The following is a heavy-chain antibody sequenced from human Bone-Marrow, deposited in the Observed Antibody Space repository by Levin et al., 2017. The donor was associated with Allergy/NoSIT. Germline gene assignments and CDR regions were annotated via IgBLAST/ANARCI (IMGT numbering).Heavy chain of an antibody. CDR2: IKSETDGGTT. CDR3: ITHDYYDSGSYNFDH. Sequence: GESLKISCAASGFGFRGAWLSWVRQAPGKGLEWVGRIKSETDGGTTDDAAPVKGRFTISRDDSKNTMYLQMNSLKIEDTAVYHCITHDYYDSGSYNFDHWGQGTLVTVSS. CDR1: GFGFRGAW. V-gene: IGHV3-15*01. J-gene: IGHJ4*02. D-gene: IGHD3-10*01.